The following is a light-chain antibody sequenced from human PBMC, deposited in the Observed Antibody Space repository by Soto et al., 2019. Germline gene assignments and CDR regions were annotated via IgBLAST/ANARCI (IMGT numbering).Light chain of an antibody. J-gene: IGKJ1*01. V-gene: IGKV3-20*01. CDR3: QQYGSSLTWT. Sequence: EIVLTQSPGNLSLSPGEKATLSCRASQSASSSYLAWYQQKPGQAPRLLIYGASSRATGIPDRFSGSGSGTDFTLTISRLEPEDFAVYYCQQYGSSLTWTFGQGTKVDIK. CDR1: QSASSSY. CDR2: GAS.